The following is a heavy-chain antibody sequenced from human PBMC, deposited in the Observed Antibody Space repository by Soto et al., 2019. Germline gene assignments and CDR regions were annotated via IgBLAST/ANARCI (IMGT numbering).Heavy chain of an antibody. CDR3: ARSVRGVIIIWFDP. J-gene: IGHJ5*02. Sequence: PSETLSLTCTVSGGSISSGGYYWSWIRQHPGKGLEWIGYIYYSGSTYYNPSLKSRVTISVDTSKNQFSLKLSSVTAADTAVYYCARSVRGVIIIWFDPWGQGTLVTVSS. CDR2: IYYSGST. D-gene: IGHD3-10*01. CDR1: GGSISSGGYY. V-gene: IGHV4-31*03.